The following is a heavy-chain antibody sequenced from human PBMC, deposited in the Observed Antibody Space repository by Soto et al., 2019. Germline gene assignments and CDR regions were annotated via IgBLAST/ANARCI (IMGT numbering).Heavy chain of an antibody. CDR2: IWYDGSNK. Sequence: PGGSLRLSCAASGFTFSSYAMHWVRQAPGKGLEWVAVIWYDGSNKHYADSVKGRFTISRDNSKNTLFLQMDSLRAEDTAVYYCERESSSGYYPNWLDPWGQGTLVTVYS. CDR1: GFTFSSYA. D-gene: IGHD3-22*01. V-gene: IGHV3-33*01. J-gene: IGHJ5*02. CDR3: ERESSSGYYPNWLDP.